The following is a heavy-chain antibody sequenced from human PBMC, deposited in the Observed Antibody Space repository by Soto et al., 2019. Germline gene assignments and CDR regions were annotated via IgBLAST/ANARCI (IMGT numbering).Heavy chain of an antibody. V-gene: IGHV1-46*01. Sequence: QVQLVQSGAEVKKPGASVKVSCKASGYTFTSYYMHWVRQAPGQGLEWMGIINPSGGSTSYAQKFQGRVTMTRDTSTSTVYMELSSLRSEDTAVYCCARDLYGSYGETRAYYYGMDVWGQGTTVTVSS. CDR1: GYTFTSYY. CDR3: ARDLYGSYGETRAYYYGMDV. J-gene: IGHJ6*02. D-gene: IGHD1-26*01. CDR2: INPSGGST.